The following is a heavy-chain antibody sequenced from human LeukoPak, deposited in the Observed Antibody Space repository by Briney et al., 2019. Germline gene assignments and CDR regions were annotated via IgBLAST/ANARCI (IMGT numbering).Heavy chain of an antibody. CDR3: ARDYSSSSWGLADY. V-gene: IGHV3-48*04. Sequence: PGGALRLSCAASGFTFSRYSMNWVRQAPGKGLEWVSYISSSSSTIYYAASVKGRFTISRDNAKKSLYLQMNSLRAEDTAVYYRARDYSSSSWGLADYWGQGTLVTVSS. J-gene: IGHJ4*02. CDR2: ISSSSSTI. CDR1: GFTFSRYS. D-gene: IGHD6-6*01.